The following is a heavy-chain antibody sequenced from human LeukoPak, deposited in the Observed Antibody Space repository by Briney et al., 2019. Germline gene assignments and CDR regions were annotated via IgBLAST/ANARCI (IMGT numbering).Heavy chain of an antibody. Sequence: ASVKVSCKASGYTFTSYGISWVRQAPGQGLEWMGWISAYNGNTNYAQKLQGRVTMTTDTSTSTAYMELRSLRSDDTAVYYCARVNYYDNSGYPGDFDYWGQGTLVTVSS. V-gene: IGHV1-18*01. J-gene: IGHJ4*02. CDR2: ISAYNGNT. D-gene: IGHD3-22*01. CDR3: ARVNYYDNSGYPGDFDY. CDR1: GYTFTSYG.